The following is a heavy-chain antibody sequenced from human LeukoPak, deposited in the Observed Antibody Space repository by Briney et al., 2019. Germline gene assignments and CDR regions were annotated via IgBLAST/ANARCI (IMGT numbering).Heavy chain of an antibody. CDR1: GFTFSDYY. V-gene: IGHV3-11*01. Sequence: PGGSLRLSCAASGFTFSDYYMSWIRQAPGKGLEWVSYISSSGSTIYYADSLKGRFTISRDNAKNSLYLQMNSLRAEDTAVYYCATYGSGSPYTYYYYYYMDVWGKGTTVTVSS. D-gene: IGHD3-10*01. CDR2: ISSSGSTI. J-gene: IGHJ6*03. CDR3: ATYGSGSPYTYYYYYYMDV.